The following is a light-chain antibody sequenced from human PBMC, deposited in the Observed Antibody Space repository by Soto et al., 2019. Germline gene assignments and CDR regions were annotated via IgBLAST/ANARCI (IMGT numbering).Light chain of an antibody. CDR1: SSDVGGYDY. V-gene: IGLV2-11*01. CDR3: CSYAGSYTRYV. J-gene: IGLJ1*01. CDR2: GVN. Sequence: QSALTQPRSVSESPGQSVTISCAGTSSDVGGYDYVSWYQHHPGKVPKLMIYGVNKRPSGVPDRFSGSKSGNTASLTISGLQADDEADYYCCSYAGSYTRYVFGSGTKLTVL.